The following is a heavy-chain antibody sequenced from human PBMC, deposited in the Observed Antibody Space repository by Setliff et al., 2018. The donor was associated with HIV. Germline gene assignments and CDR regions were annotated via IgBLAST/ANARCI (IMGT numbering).Heavy chain of an antibody. CDR2: ISYAGFDGSSK. J-gene: IGHJ4*02. CDR1: GFTFRGFD. V-gene: IGHV3-30*03. Sequence: PGGSLRLSCEASGFTFRGFDMHWVRQAPGKGLEWVADISYAGFDGSSKYYADSVKGRFTISRDNAKNSVYLQMNSLRAEDTAVYYCARDEATGGVDYWGQGTLVTVSS. CDR3: ARDEATGGVDY. D-gene: IGHD3-16*01.